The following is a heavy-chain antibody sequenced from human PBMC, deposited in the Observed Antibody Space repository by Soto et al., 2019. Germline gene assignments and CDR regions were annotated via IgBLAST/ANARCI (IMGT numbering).Heavy chain of an antibody. V-gene: IGHV4-59*11. J-gene: IGHJ4*02. Sequence: LSLTCAVAGGTCRSRYWSWIRQPPGKGLECIGYITDTGRTDYSPSLKSRVTISVDTSKNQFSLTLSSVTAADTAVYYCARVSHDSGTYYYSPHYYFDYWGQGTLVTVSS. D-gene: IGHD3-22*01. CDR3: ARVSHDSGTYYYSPHYYFDY. CDR2: ITDTGRT. CDR1: GGTCRSRY.